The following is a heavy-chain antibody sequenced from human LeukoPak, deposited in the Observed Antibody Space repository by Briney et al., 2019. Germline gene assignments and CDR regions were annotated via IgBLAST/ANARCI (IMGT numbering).Heavy chain of an antibody. V-gene: IGHV3-23*01. J-gene: IGHJ5*02. CDR1: GFTFSSYA. CDR3: AKGGLSTSPRGLDP. Sequence: GGSLRLSCAASGFTFSSYAMSWVRQAPGKGLEWVSAISGSGYSTYYADSVKGRFTISRDNSKNTLYLQMNSLRAEDTAVYYCAKGGLSTSPRGLDPWGQGTLVTVSS. D-gene: IGHD3-10*01. CDR2: ISGSGYST.